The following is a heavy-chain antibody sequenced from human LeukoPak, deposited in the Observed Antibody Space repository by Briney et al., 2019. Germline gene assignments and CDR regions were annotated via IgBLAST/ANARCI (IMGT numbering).Heavy chain of an antibody. CDR3: ARDPVLYLVAGEYFQH. Sequence: GASVKVSCKASGYTFTSYGISWVRQAPGQGLEWMGWISAYNGNTNYAQKLQGRVTMTTDTSTSTAYMELRGLRSDDTAVYYCARDPVLYLVAGEYFQHWGQGTLVTVSS. D-gene: IGHD6-19*01. V-gene: IGHV1-18*01. CDR1: GYTFTSYG. CDR2: ISAYNGNT. J-gene: IGHJ1*01.